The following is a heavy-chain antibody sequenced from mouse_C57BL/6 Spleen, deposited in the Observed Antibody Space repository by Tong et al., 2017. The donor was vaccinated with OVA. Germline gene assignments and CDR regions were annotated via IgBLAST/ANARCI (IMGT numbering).Heavy chain of an antibody. Sequence: VQLQESGPELVKPGASVKISCKASGYAFSSSWMNWVKQRPGKGLEWIGRIYPGDGDTNYNGKFKGKATLTADKSSSTAYLQLSSLTSEDTAIYYCARHGSSYDYWGQGTTLTVSS. V-gene: IGHV1-82*01. D-gene: IGHD1-1*01. CDR1: GYAFSSSW. J-gene: IGHJ2*01. CDR2: IYPGDGDT. CDR3: ARHGSSYDY.